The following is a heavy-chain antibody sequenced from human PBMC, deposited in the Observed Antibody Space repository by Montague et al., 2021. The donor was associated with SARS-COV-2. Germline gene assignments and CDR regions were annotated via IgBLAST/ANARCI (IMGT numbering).Heavy chain of an antibody. D-gene: IGHD2-8*01. Sequence: SETLSLTCGVAGGSFNFYYWSWIRQPPGEGLEWIGEINHRGSTNNNPSLKTRVTISIDTSKNQFSLKLSSVTAADTAVYYCARGQGVYAINGDLNYWGQGTLVTVSS. V-gene: IGHV4-34*01. CDR3: ARGQGVYAINGDLNY. CDR1: GGSFNFYY. CDR2: INHRGST. J-gene: IGHJ4*02.